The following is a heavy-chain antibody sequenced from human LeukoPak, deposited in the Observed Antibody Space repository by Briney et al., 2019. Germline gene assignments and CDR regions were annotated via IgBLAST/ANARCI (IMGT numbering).Heavy chain of an antibody. V-gene: IGHV3-30*03. Sequence: GGSLRLSCAASGFTFSSYGMHWVRQAPGKGLEWMAVISYDGSNKYYADSVKGRFTISRDNSKNTLYLQMNSLRAEDTAVYYCAREWELGYLDYWGQGTLVTVSS. J-gene: IGHJ4*02. CDR3: AREWELGYLDY. D-gene: IGHD1-26*01. CDR1: GFTFSSYG. CDR2: ISYDGSNK.